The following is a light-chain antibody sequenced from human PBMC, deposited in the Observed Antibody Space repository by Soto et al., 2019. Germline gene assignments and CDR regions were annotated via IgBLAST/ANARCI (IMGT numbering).Light chain of an antibody. CDR3: CSYTITPTPVV. J-gene: IGLJ3*02. V-gene: IGLV2-14*03. CDR1: SSDVGGYNF. CDR2: DVS. Sequence: QAVVTQPASVSGSPGQSITIPCTGTSSDVGGYNFVSWYQHHPGKAPKLMIYDVSSRPSGVSDRFSGSKSGNTASLTISGLQAEDEADYYCCSYTITPTPVVFGGGTQLTVL.